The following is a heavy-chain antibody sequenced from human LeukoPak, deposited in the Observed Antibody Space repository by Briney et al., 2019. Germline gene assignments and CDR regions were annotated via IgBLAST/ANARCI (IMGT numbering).Heavy chain of an antibody. CDR1: GGSISPYY. CDR2: IYYSGST. J-gene: IGHJ4*02. D-gene: IGHD2-15*01. CDR3: ARGFCSGGSCYSAIFDY. V-gene: IGHV4-59*01. Sequence: SETLSLTCTVSGGSISPYYWIWIRQPPGKGLEWIGYIYYSGSTKYNPSLKSRVSISVETSKNQFSLELSSVTAADTAVYYCARGFCSGGSCYSAIFDYWGQGTLVTVSS.